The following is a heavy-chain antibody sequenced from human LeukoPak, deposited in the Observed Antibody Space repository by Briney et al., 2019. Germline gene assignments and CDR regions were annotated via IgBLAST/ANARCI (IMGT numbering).Heavy chain of an antibody. V-gene: IGHV1-2*02. J-gene: IGHJ3*02. Sequence: GASVKVSCKASGYTFTSYVISWVRQAPGQGLEWMGWINPNSGGTNYAQKFQGRVTMTRDTSISTAYMELSRLRSDDTAVYYCARGGYYDILTGLDAFDIWGQGTMVTVSS. CDR1: GYTFTSYV. D-gene: IGHD3-9*01. CDR2: INPNSGGT. CDR3: ARGGYYDILTGLDAFDI.